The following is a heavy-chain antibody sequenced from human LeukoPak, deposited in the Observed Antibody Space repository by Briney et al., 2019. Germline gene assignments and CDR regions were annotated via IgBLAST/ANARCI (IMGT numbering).Heavy chain of an antibody. J-gene: IGHJ6*03. Sequence: PGGSLRLSCVASGFTFSSYSMNWVRQAPGKGLEWVSWISSSSSTIYYADSVKGRFTISRDNAKNSLYLQMNSLRAEDTAVYYCARNRDPPTYYYYYMDVWGKGTTVTVSS. D-gene: IGHD1-1*01. V-gene: IGHV3-48*04. CDR2: ISSSSSTI. CDR3: ARNRDPPTYYYYYMDV. CDR1: GFTFSSYS.